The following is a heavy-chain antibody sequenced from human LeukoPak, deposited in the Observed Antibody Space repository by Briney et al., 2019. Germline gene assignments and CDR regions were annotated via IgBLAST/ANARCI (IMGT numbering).Heavy chain of an antibody. CDR2: MNPNSGNT. D-gene: IGHD2-2*01. CDR3: ARGNRVVRPAAYYFDY. CDR1: GYTFTSYD. Sequence: ASVKVSCKASGYTFTSYDINWVRQATGQGLEWMGWMNPNSGNTGYAQKLQGRVTITRNTSISTAYMELSSLRSEDTAVYYCARGNRVVRPAAYYFDYWGQGTLVTVSS. V-gene: IGHV1-8*03. J-gene: IGHJ4*02.